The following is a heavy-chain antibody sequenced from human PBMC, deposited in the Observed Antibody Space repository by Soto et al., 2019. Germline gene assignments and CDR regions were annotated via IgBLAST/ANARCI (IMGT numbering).Heavy chain of an antibody. D-gene: IGHD3-10*01. CDR2: ISGSGGST. CDR3: ADGSGSYSYYYYGMDV. J-gene: IGHJ6*02. Sequence: GGSLRLSCAASGFTFSSYAMSWVRQAPGKGLEWVSAISGSGGSTYYADSVKGRFTISRDNSKNTLYLQMNSLRAEDTAVYYCADGSGSYSYYYYGMDVWGQGTTVTVSS. V-gene: IGHV3-23*01. CDR1: GFTFSSYA.